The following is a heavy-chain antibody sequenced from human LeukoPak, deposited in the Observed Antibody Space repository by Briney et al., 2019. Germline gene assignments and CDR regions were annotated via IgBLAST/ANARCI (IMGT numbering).Heavy chain of an antibody. CDR3: ARDRTVTYYMDV. Sequence: GGSLRLSCAASGFTFSNYGMSWVRQAPGKGLEWVSVISDSGGSTYYADSVKGRFTISRDNSKNTLYLQMNSLRAEDTAVYYCARDRTVTYYMDVWGKGTTVTVSS. CDR1: GFTFSNYG. D-gene: IGHD4-17*01. CDR2: ISDSGGST. V-gene: IGHV3-23*01. J-gene: IGHJ6*03.